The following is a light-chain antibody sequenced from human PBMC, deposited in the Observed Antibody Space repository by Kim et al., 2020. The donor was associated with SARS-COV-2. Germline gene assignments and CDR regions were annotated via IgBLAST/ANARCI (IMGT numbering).Light chain of an antibody. Sequence: LGQTVSYTSHEDSLRTDYAVWDKQKPGQAPVLIIYGTTNRPTGIAAQFAGSSSEETASWTITGDQKEDESDYYCNSRDSIGNIYVFGTGTKVTVL. CDR2: GTT. V-gene: IGLV3-19*01. J-gene: IGLJ1*01. CDR3: NSRDSIGNIYV. CDR1: SLRTDY.